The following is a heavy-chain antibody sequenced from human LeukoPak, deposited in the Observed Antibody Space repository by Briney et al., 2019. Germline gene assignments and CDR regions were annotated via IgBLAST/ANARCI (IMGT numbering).Heavy chain of an antibody. Sequence: SETPSLTCIVSGYSISSGYYWNWIRQPAGKGLEWIGRIYTSGSTNYNPSLKSRVTMSVDTSKNQFSLKLSSVTAADTAVHYCARDKSRTYGSAGAFDIWGQGTMVTVSS. V-gene: IGHV4-4*07. CDR1: GYSISSGYY. D-gene: IGHD3-10*01. CDR3: ARDKSRTYGSAGAFDI. J-gene: IGHJ3*02. CDR2: IYTSGST.